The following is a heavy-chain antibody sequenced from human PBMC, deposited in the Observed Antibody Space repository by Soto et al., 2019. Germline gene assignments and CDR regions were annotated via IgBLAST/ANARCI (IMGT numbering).Heavy chain of an antibody. CDR3: ARAWVVVTAPDY. CDR2: INAGNGNT. Sequence: QVQLVQSGAEEKKPGASVKVSCKASGYTFTSYAMHWVRQAPGQRLEWMGWINAGNGNTKYSQKFQGRVTITRDTSASTASMELSSLRSEDTAVYYCARAWVVVTAPDYWGQGTLVTVSS. V-gene: IGHV1-3*05. CDR1: GYTFTSYA. D-gene: IGHD2-21*02. J-gene: IGHJ4*02.